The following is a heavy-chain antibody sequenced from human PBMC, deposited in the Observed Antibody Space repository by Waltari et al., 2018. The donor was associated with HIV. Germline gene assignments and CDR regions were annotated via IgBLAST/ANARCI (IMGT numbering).Heavy chain of an antibody. Sequence: SGPGLVKPSETLSLTCTVSGGSISSSSYYWGWIRQPPGKGLEWIGSIYYSGSTYYNPSLKSRVTISVDTSKNQFSLKLSSVTAADTAVYYCAGGAMIVVVLNPYYFDYWGQGTLVTVSS. CDR3: AGGAMIVVVLNPYYFDY. D-gene: IGHD3-22*01. CDR2: IYYSGST. V-gene: IGHV4-39*07. CDR1: GGSISSSSYY. J-gene: IGHJ4*02.